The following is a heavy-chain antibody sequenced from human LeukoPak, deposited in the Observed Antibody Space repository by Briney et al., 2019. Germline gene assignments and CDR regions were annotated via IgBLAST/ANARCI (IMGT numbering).Heavy chain of an antibody. D-gene: IGHD5-18*01. CDR2: INHSGST. J-gene: IGHJ6*03. Sequence: SETLSLTCAVYGGSFSGYYWSWIRQPPGKGLEWIGEINHSGSTNYNPSLKSRVTISVDTSKNQFSLKLSSVTAADTAVYYCARLDTAMVKAYYYYYYVDVWGKGTTVTISS. CDR1: GGSFSGYY. V-gene: IGHV4-34*01. CDR3: ARLDTAMVKAYYYYYYVDV.